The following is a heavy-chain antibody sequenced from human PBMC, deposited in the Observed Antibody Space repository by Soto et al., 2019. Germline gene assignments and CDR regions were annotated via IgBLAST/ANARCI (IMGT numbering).Heavy chain of an antibody. CDR2: IIPILGIA. CDR1: GGTFSSYT. D-gene: IGHD3-10*01. CDR3: AETYYYGSGSKNAFDI. V-gene: IGHV1-69*02. J-gene: IGHJ3*02. Sequence: QVQLVQSGAEVKKPGSSVKVSCKASGGTFSSYTISWVRQAPGHGLEWMGRIIPILGIANYAQKFQGRVTITADKSTSTAYMELSSLRSEDTAVYYCAETYYYGSGSKNAFDIWGQGTMVTVSS.